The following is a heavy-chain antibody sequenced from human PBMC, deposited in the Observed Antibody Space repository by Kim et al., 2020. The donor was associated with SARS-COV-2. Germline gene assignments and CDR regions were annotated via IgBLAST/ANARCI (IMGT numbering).Heavy chain of an antibody. V-gene: IGHV3-33*05. CDR3: GRGRQNGAGATTRFDY. CDR1: GFTFNNYG. J-gene: IGHJ4*02. CDR2: VSYDGSNT. D-gene: IGHD1-26*01. Sequence: GGSLRLSCAASGFTFNNYGMHWVRQAPGKGLEWVAAVSYDGSNTYYADSVKGRFTISRDNSKNTLYVQLNSLRAEDTAVYYCGRGRQNGAGATTRFDYWGQGTLVTVSS.